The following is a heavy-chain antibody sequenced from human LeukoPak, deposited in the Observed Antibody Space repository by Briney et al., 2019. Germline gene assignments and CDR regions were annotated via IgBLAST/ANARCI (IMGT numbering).Heavy chain of an antibody. Sequence: SETLSLTCTVSGGSISSSSYYWGWIRQPPGKGLEWIGSIYYSGSTYYNPSLKSRVTISVDTSKNQFSLKLSSVTAADTAVYYCARVRFSVSGAAAGVYYYYYYMDVWGKGTTVIVSS. D-gene: IGHD6-13*01. J-gene: IGHJ6*03. CDR2: IYYSGST. CDR1: GGSISSSSYY. V-gene: IGHV4-39*07. CDR3: ARVRFSVSGAAAGVYYYYYYMDV.